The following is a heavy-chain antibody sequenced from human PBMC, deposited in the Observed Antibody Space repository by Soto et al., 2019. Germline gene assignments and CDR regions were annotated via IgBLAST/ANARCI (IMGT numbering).Heavy chain of an antibody. V-gene: IGHV5-10-1*01. J-gene: IGHJ5*01. Sequence: GESLKISCKGSGYSFTSYWISWVRQMPGKGLEWMGRIDPSDSYTNYSPSFQGHVTISADKSISTAYLQWSSLKASDTAMYYCACHGQGTAATRGWFDPWGQGTLVTVSS. D-gene: IGHD6-13*01. CDR2: IDPSDSYT. CDR3: ACHGQGTAATRGWFDP. CDR1: GYSFTSYW.